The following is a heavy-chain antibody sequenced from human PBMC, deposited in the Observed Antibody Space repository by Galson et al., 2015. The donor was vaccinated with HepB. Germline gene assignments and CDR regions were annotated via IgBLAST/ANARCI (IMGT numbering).Heavy chain of an antibody. CDR2: INPSGGST. V-gene: IGHV1-46*01. J-gene: IGHJ4*02. D-gene: IGHD6-13*01. CDR3: ARDRAAAGTEDYFDY. CDR1: GYTFTSYY. Sequence: VKVSCKASGYTFTSYYMHWVRQAPGQGLEWMGIINPSGGSTSYAQKFQGRVTMTRDTSTSTVYMELSSLRSEDTAVYYCARDRAAAGTEDYFDYWGQGTLVTVPS.